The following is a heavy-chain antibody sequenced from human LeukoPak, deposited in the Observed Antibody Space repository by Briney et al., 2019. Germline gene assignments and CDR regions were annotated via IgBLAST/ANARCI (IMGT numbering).Heavy chain of an antibody. D-gene: IGHD6-13*01. V-gene: IGHV3-23*01. CDR1: GFSFNYYA. CDR2: ISATTKNK. CDR3: GKDHRSSSWSPLGGDY. J-gene: IGHJ4*02. Sequence: PGGSVRLSCAASGFSFNYYAMMWLGQAPGKGREGVSSISATTKNKSYADSVKVPFTITRDNSMNTLDLEMNSLRADDKAVYYYGKDHRSSSWSPLGGDYWGQGTLVTVSS.